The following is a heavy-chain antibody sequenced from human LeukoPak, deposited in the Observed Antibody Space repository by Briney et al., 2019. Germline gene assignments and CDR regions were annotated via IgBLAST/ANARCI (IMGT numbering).Heavy chain of an antibody. V-gene: IGHV1-2*02. Sequence: ASVKVSCKASGYTFTGYYMHWVRQAPGQGLEWMGWINPNSGGTNYAQKFQGRVTMTRDTSISTAQMELSRLRSDDTAVYYCASGGAATDYYYYMDVWGKGTTVTVSS. CDR1: GYTFTGYY. J-gene: IGHJ6*03. CDR2: INPNSGGT. CDR3: ASGGAATDYYYYMDV. D-gene: IGHD2-15*01.